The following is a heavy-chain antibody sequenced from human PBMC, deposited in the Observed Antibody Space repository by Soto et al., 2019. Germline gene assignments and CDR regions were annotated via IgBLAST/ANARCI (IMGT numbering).Heavy chain of an antibody. D-gene: IGHD2-8*01. CDR3: ARSRIVLMVYAISHYYGMDV. CDR2: IYYSGST. V-gene: IGHV4-31*03. J-gene: IGHJ6*02. Sequence: QVQLQESGPGLVKPSQTLSLTCTVSGGSISSGGYYWSWIRQHPGKGLEWIGYIYYSGSTYYNPSLKIRVTISVDTSKNQFSLKLSSVTAADTAVYYCARSRIVLMVYAISHYYGMDVWGQGTTVTVSS. CDR1: GGSISSGGYY.